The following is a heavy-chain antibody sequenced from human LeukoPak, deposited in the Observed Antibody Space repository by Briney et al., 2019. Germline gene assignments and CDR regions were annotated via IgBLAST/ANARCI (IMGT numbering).Heavy chain of an antibody. V-gene: IGHV1-46*01. J-gene: IGHJ4*02. CDR3: ALDYSNYD. Sequence: ASVKVSCKASGYTFTSYYMHWVRQAPGQGLEWMGIINPSGGSTSYAQKFQGRVTITADESTSTAYMELSSLRSEDTAVYYCALDYSNYDWGQGTLVTVSS. D-gene: IGHD4-11*01. CDR2: INPSGGST. CDR1: GYTFTSYY.